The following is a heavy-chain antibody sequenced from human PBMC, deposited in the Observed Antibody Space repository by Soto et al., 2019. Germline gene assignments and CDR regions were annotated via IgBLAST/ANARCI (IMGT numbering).Heavy chain of an antibody. D-gene: IGHD3-10*01. CDR3: AIEVLGFGELDY. V-gene: IGHV4-30-2*01. Sequence: QLQLQESGSGLVKPSQTLSLTCAVSGGSISSGGYSWSWIRQPPGKGLEWIGYIYHSGSPYYNPALKSPGTISVDRSKNQFSLKLSSVTAADTAVYYCAIEVLGFGELDYWGQGTLVTVSS. CDR1: GGSISSGGYS. CDR2: IYHSGSP. J-gene: IGHJ4*02.